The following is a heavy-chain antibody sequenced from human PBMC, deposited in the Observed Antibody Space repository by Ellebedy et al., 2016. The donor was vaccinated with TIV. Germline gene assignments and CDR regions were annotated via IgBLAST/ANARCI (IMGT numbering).Heavy chain of an antibody. V-gene: IGHV1-18*04. J-gene: IGHJ4*02. CDR3: ARPHDFGDYHFDY. Sequence: ASVKVSCKASGYTFANYDIAWVRPAPGQGLEWIGLMSTDNGNTNFARRVQGRLTLTTDTSTATAYMELTSLTSDDTAVYYCARPHDFGDYHFDYWGQGTLVTVSS. CDR1: GYTFANYD. D-gene: IGHD4-17*01. CDR2: MSTDNGNT.